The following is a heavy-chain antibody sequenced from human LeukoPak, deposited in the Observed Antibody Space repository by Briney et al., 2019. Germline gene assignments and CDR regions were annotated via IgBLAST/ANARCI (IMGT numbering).Heavy chain of an antibody. D-gene: IGHD2-2*01. J-gene: IGHJ4*02. CDR1: GYSISSGYY. CDR2: IYHSGST. V-gene: IGHV4-38-2*02. CDR3: ARGGPFPVPATAIYFDY. Sequence: SETLSLTCTVSGYSISSGYYWGWIRQPPGKGLEWIGSIYHSGSTYYNPSLKSRVTISVDTSKNQFSLKLSSVTAADTAVYYCARGGPFPVPATAIYFDYWGQGTLVTVSS.